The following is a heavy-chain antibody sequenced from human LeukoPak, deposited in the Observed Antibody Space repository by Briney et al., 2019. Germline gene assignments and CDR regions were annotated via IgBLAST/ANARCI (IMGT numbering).Heavy chain of an antibody. CDR1: GGSISSGDYY. Sequence: PSQTLSLTCTVSGGSISSGDYYWSWIRQPPGKGLEWIGYIYYSGSTYYNPSLKSRVTISVDTSKNQFSLKLSSVTAADTAVYYCARDDIVRGEGYFRHWGQGTLVTVSS. J-gene: IGHJ1*01. D-gene: IGHD2-15*01. CDR2: IYYSGST. CDR3: ARDDIVRGEGYFRH. V-gene: IGHV4-30-4*01.